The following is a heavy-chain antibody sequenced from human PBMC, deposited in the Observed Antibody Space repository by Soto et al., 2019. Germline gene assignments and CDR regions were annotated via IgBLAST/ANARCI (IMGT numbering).Heavy chain of an antibody. D-gene: IGHD2-15*01. CDR2: FDPEDGET. J-gene: IGHJ6*02. Sequence: ASVEVSCKVSGYTLTELSMHRVRQAPGKGLEWMGGFDPEDGETIYAQKFQGRVTMTEDTSTDTAYMELSSLRSEDTAVYYCATVVYCSGGSCSDYYYYGMDVWGQGTTVTVSS. CDR1: GYTLTELS. V-gene: IGHV1-24*01. CDR3: ATVVYCSGGSCSDYYYYGMDV.